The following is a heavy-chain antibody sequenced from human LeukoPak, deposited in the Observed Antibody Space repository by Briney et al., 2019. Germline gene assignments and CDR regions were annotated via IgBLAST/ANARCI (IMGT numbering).Heavy chain of an antibody. V-gene: IGHV4-4*07. Sequence: SETLSLTCTVSGDSISDYDWSWIRQPAGKGPEWIGHIHTSGSTNYDPSLKSRITMSVDTSKNQFSLRLSSVTAADTAVYYCATRYSSNWYFDYWGQGTLVTVSS. CDR3: ATRYSSNWYFDY. CDR1: GDSISDYD. D-gene: IGHD6-13*01. CDR2: IHTSGST. J-gene: IGHJ4*02.